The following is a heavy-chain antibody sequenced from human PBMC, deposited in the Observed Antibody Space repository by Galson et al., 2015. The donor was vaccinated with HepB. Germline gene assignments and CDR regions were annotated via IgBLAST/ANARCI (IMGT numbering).Heavy chain of an antibody. CDR3: ATSRSITIFGVVITYYFDY. CDR2: FDPEDGET. V-gene: IGHV1-24*01. D-gene: IGHD3-3*01. Sequence: VKVSCKVSGYTLTELSMHWVRQAPGKGLEWMGGFDPEDGETIYAQKFQGRVTMTEDTSTDTAYMELSSLRSEDTAVYYCATSRSITIFGVVITYYFDYWGQGILVAVSS. CDR1: GYTLTELS. J-gene: IGHJ4*02.